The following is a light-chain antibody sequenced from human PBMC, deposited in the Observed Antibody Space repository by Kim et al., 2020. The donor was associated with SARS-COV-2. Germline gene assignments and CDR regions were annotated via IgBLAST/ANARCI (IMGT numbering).Light chain of an antibody. J-gene: IGLJ2*01. CDR2: EDN. V-gene: IGLV6-57*01. CDR1: SGTIDSSF. CDR3: QSYDTTTVV. Sequence: GKTVSISFTRSSGTIDSSFVQWYQQRPGTSPITLIYEDNRRASGVPDRFSGSIDSSSNSASLTISGLKTEDEADYYCQSYDTTTVVFGGGTQLTVL.